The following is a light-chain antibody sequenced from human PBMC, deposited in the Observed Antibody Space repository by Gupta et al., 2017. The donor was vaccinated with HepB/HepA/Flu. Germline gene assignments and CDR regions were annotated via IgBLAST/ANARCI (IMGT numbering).Light chain of an antibody. CDR1: SSNIGTNT. V-gene: IGLV1-44*01. CDR3: AAWDDSLNGVV. J-gene: IGLJ2*01. Sequence: QSVVTQPPSASGTPGQRVPISCSGSSSNIGTNTVNWYQQLPGTAPKLLAYGNNQRPSGVPDRFSGSKSGTSASLAISGLQSEDEADYYCAAWDDSLNGVVFGGGTKLTVL. CDR2: GNN.